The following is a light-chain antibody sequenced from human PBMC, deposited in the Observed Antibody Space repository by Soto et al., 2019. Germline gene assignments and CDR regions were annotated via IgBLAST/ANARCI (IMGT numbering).Light chain of an antibody. CDR3: YSYTTTSTYV. V-gene: IGLV2-14*01. CDR2: EVG. Sequence: QSALTQPASVSGSPGQSITLSCTGTSSDVGGYHFVSWYQQHPGKAPKLIIYEVGHRPSGVSDRFSGSKSGNTASLTISGLQSEDEADYYCYSYTTTSTYVFGTGTKLTVL. J-gene: IGLJ1*01. CDR1: SSDVGGYHF.